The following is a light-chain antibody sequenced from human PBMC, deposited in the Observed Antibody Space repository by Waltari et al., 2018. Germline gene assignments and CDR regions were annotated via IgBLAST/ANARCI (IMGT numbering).Light chain of an antibody. CDR1: GSNLGAGYD. CDR3: QSYDTSLSVV. J-gene: IGLJ2*01. Sequence: QSVLTQPPSVSGAPGQRVSISCTGSGSNLGAGYDVHWYQQPPGKAPKLLICGTSTRPRGFPDRFFGSQSGTSASLAITALQAEDEAEYYCQSYDTSLSVVFGGGTKLTVL. CDR2: GTS. V-gene: IGLV1-40*01.